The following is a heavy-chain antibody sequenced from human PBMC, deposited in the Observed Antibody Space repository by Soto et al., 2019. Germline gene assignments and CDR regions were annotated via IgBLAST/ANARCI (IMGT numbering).Heavy chain of an antibody. CDR3: AREGSTYYYGSGSYYPFDY. D-gene: IGHD3-10*01. CDR2: IIPIFGTA. V-gene: IGHV1-69*01. Sequence: QVQLVQSGAEVKKPGSSVKVSCKASGGTFSSYAISWVRQAPGQGLEWMGGIIPIFGTANYAQKFQGRVTITADESTSIAYMELSSLRSEDTAVYYCAREGSTYYYGSGSYYPFDYWGQGTLVTVSS. CDR1: GGTFSSYA. J-gene: IGHJ4*02.